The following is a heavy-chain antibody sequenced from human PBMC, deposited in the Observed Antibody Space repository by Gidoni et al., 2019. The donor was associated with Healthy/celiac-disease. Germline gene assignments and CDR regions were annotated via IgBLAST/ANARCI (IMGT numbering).Heavy chain of an antibody. Sequence: QVQLVESGGGVVQPGRSLRLSCAASGFTFSSYGMHWVRPAPGKGREWVAVISYDGSNKYYADSVKGRFTISRDNSKNTLYLQMNSLRAEDTAVYYCAKDLNSWYRGGMDVWGQGTTVTVSS. V-gene: IGHV3-30*18. J-gene: IGHJ6*02. CDR3: AKDLNSWYRGGMDV. CDR1: GFTFSSYG. CDR2: ISYDGSNK. D-gene: IGHD6-13*01.